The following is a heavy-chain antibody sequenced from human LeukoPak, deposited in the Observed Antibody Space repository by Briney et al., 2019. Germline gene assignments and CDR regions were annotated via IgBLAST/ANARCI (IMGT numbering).Heavy chain of an antibody. CDR2: ISSSSSYI. V-gene: IGHV3-21*01. Sequence: GGSLRLSCAASGLTFSSYNMNWVRQAPGKGLEWVSSISSSSSYIYYADSVKGRFTISRHNAKNSLYLQMNSLRAEDTAVYYCARGEVHYYGSGSDYWGQGTLVTVSS. J-gene: IGHJ4*02. D-gene: IGHD3-10*01. CDR1: GLTFSSYN. CDR3: ARGEVHYYGSGSDY.